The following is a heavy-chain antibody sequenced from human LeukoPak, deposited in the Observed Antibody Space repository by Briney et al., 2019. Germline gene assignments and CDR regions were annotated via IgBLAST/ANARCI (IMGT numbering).Heavy chain of an antibody. CDR1: GFTFSPYW. Sequence: GVSLRLSCAAPGFTFSPYWMTWVRQAPGKGLEWVANIKEDGSERYYVDSVKGRFTISRDNAKNSLYLQMNSLRAEDTAVYYCARGDRRSEYCGQGTLVTVSS. CDR2: IKEDGSER. J-gene: IGHJ4*02. D-gene: IGHD2-21*01. CDR3: ARGDRRSEY. V-gene: IGHV3-7*03.